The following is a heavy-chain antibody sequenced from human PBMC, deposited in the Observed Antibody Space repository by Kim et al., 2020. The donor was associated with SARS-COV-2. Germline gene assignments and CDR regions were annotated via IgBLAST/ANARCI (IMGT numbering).Heavy chain of an antibody. Sequence: TDYVKGRFNVSGDHAKNTLYLQMNSLRVDDTAVYYCASTYITMGLDVWGQGTTVTVSS. V-gene: IGHV3-74*01. CDR3: ASTYITMGLDV. D-gene: IGHD3-3*01. J-gene: IGHJ6*02.